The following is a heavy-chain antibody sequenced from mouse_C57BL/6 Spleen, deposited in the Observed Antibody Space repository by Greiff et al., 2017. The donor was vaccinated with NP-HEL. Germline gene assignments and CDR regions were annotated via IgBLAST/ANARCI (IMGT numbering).Heavy chain of an antibody. V-gene: IGHV5-16*01. CDR1: GFTFSDYY. CDR3: AREGSYDYDAMDY. J-gene: IGHJ4*01. CDR2: INYDGSST. D-gene: IGHD2-12*01. Sequence: EVKLMESEGGLVQPGSSMKLSCTASGFTFSDYYMAWVRQVPEKGLEWVANINYDGSSTYYLDSLKSRFIISRDNAKNILYLQMSSLKSEDTATYYCAREGSYDYDAMDYWGHGTSVTVSS.